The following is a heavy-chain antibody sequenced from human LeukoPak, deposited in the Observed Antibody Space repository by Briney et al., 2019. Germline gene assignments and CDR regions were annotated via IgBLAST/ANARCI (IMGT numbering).Heavy chain of an antibody. D-gene: IGHD5-18*01. CDR1: GFTFDDYA. V-gene: IGHV3-9*01. Sequence: PGGSLRLSCAASGFTFDDYAMHWVRQAPGKGLEWVSGISWNSGSIGYADSVKGRFTISRDNAKNSLYLQMNSLRAEDTALHYCAKDGGGYSYGYFDYWGQGTLATVSS. J-gene: IGHJ4*02. CDR3: AKDGGGYSYGYFDY. CDR2: ISWNSGSI.